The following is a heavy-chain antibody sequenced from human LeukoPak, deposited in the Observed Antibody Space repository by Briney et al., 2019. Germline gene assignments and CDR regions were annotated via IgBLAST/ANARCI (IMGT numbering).Heavy chain of an antibody. J-gene: IGHJ5*02. Sequence: SQTLSLTCTVYGGSISSGSYYWSWIRQPAEKGLEWIGYIYYSGSTNYRPSLKSRVTISVDTSKNQFSLKLNSVTAADTAVYYCARGGYYGSGNDFRFDPWGQGTLVTVSS. D-gene: IGHD3-10*01. V-gene: IGHV4-61*10. CDR1: GGSISSGSYY. CDR3: ARGGYYGSGNDFRFDP. CDR2: IYYSGST.